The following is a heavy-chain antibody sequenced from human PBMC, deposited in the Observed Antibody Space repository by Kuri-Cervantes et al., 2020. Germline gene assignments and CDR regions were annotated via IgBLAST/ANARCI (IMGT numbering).Heavy chain of an antibody. J-gene: IGHJ6*02. D-gene: IGHD4-17*01. V-gene: IGHV3-74*01. CDR3: AREAVTTYYYYGMDV. CDR1: GFTFSSYW. Sequence: GGSLRLSCAASGFTFSSYWMHWVRQAPGKGLVWVSRINSDGSSTSYADSVKGRFTISRDNSKNTLYLQMNSLRAEDTAVYYCAREAVTTYYYYGMDVWGQGTLVTVSS. CDR2: INSDGSST.